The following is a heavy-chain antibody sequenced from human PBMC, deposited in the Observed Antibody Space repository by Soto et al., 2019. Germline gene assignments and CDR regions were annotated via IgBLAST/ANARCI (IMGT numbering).Heavy chain of an antibody. Sequence: PSETLSLTCAVSGGSISSGGYSWSWIRQPPGKGLEWIGYIYHSGSTYYNPSLKSRVTISVDRSKNQFSLKLSSVTAADTAVYYCAGGDPVGGMDVWGQGTTVTVSS. V-gene: IGHV4-30-2*01. J-gene: IGHJ6*02. D-gene: IGHD4-17*01. CDR2: IYHSGST. CDR1: GGSISSGGYS. CDR3: AGGDPVGGMDV.